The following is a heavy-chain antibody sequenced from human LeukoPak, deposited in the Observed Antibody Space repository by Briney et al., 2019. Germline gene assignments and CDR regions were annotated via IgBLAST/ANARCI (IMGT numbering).Heavy chain of an antibody. CDR3: AKLGCSSTSCYLDGYYYYYMDV. D-gene: IGHD2-2*01. J-gene: IGHJ6*03. V-gene: IGHV3-23*01. CDR2: ISGSGGST. CDR1: GFTFSSYA. Sequence: GGSLRLSCAASGFTFSSYAMSWVRQAPGKGMEWVSAISGSGGSTYYADSVKGRFTISRDNSKNTLYLQMNSLRAEDTAVYYCAKLGCSSTSCYLDGYYYYYMDVWGKGTTVTVSS.